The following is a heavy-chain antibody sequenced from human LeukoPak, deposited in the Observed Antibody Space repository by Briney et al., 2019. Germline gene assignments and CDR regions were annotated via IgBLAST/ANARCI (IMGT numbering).Heavy chain of an antibody. V-gene: IGHV1-69*13. Sequence: GASVKVSCKASGGTFSSYAISWVRQAPGQGLEWMGGIIPIFGTANYAQKFQGRVTITADESTSTAYMELSSLRSEDTAVYYCARVIAAAGPGFDWFDPWGQGTLVTVSS. J-gene: IGHJ5*02. CDR1: GGTFSSYA. CDR2: IIPIFGTA. D-gene: IGHD6-13*01. CDR3: ARVIAAAGPGFDWFDP.